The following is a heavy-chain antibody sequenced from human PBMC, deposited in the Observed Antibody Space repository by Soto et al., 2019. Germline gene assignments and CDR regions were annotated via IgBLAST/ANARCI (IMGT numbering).Heavy chain of an antibody. CDR1: GGSFSGYY. CDR2: INHSGST. V-gene: IGHV4-34*01. CDR3: ARGGAMGYNWNEYYYYMDV. J-gene: IGHJ6*03. Sequence: SETLSLTCAVYGGSFSGYYWSWIRQPPGKGLEWIGEINHSGSTNYNPSLKSRVTISVDTSKNQFSLKLSSVTAADTAVYYCARGGAMGYNWNEYYYYMDVWGKGTTVTVSS. D-gene: IGHD1-20*01.